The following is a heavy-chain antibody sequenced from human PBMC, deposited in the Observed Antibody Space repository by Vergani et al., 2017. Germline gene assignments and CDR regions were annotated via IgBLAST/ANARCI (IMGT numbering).Heavy chain of an antibody. CDR2: INHSGSI. D-gene: IGHD3-3*01. J-gene: IGHJ6*03. Sequence: QVQLQQWGAGLLKPSETLSLTCAVYGGSFSGYYWSWIRQPPGKGLEWIGEINHSGSINYNPSLKSRVTISVDTSKNQFSLKLSSVTAADTAVYYCARVQELYDFWSGYRVRYYYYMDVWGKGTTVTVSS. V-gene: IGHV4-34*01. CDR1: GGSFSGYY. CDR3: ARVQELYDFWSGYRVRYYYYMDV.